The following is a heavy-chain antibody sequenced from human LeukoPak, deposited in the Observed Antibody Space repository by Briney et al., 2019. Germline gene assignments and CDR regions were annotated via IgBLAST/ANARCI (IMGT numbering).Heavy chain of an antibody. CDR2: IRQDGSEK. CDR1: GFTLRPYW. V-gene: IGHV3-7*01. D-gene: IGHD2/OR15-2a*01. J-gene: IGHJ4*02. Sequence: GGSLRLAFSASGFTLRPYWMSSVRQAPGRGRGWVASIRQDGSEKYYVHSVKGRFTISRDNAKNSLFLQMSSLRAEDTAVYICARGSMSRNHLYIDYWGQGTLVTVSS. CDR3: ARGSMSRNHLYIDY.